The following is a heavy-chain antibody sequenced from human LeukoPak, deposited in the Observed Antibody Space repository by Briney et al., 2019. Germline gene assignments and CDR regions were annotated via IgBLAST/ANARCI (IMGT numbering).Heavy chain of an antibody. V-gene: IGHV3-20*04. CDR1: GFKFDDHG. J-gene: IGHJ4*02. CDR2: IDWSGGHT. Sequence: GGSLRLSCAASGFKFDDHGMNWVRQVPGKGMEWVSGIDWSGGHTGYGESVKGRFTISRDNAKSSLYLQMNSLRVEDTALYYCARGPDGEYSYNYFDYWGQGILVTVSS. CDR3: ARGPDGEYSYNYFDY. D-gene: IGHD5-18*01.